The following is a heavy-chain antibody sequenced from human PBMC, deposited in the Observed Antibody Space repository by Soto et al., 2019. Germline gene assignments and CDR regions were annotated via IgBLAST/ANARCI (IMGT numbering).Heavy chain of an antibody. CDR2: IYWNDDK. CDR1: GFSLSTSGVG. V-gene: IGHV2-5*01. CDR3: AHTKSSRIVVVPAAIDNWFDP. J-gene: IGHJ5*02. Sequence: QITLKESGPTLVKPTQTLTLTCTFSGFSLSTSGVGVGWIRQPPGKALEWLALIYWNDDKRYSPSLKNRLTLTKDTSKNQAALTMTNMDPVDTATYYCAHTKSSRIVVVPAAIDNWFDPWGQGTLVTVSS. D-gene: IGHD2-2*01.